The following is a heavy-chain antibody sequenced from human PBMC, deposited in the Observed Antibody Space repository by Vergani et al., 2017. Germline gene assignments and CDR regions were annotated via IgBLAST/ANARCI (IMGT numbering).Heavy chain of an antibody. Sequence: QVQLVQSGAEVKKPGSSVKVSCKASGGTFSSYAISWVRQAPGQGLEWMGGIIPIFGTANYAQKFQGRVTITADESTSTAYMELSSLRSEDTAVYYCAGDLPAGSGSYRAYWFDPWGQGTLVTVSS. D-gene: IGHD3-10*01. CDR1: GGTFSSYA. CDR2: IIPIFGTA. V-gene: IGHV1-69*12. CDR3: AGDLPAGSGSYRAYWFDP. J-gene: IGHJ5*02.